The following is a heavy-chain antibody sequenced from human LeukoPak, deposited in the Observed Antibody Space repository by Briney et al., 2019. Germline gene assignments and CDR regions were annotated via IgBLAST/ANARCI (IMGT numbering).Heavy chain of an antibody. CDR3: AKDRLRRIFDY. D-gene: IGHD2-21*01. CDR2: ISNSGGST. Sequence: GGSLRLSCAASGFTFSSYAMSWVRQAPGKGLEWVSGISNSGGSTYHADSVKGRFTISRDNSRNTLYLQMNSLRADDTAVYYCAKDRLRRIFDYWGQGTLVTVSS. CDR1: GFTFSSYA. V-gene: IGHV3-23*01. J-gene: IGHJ4*02.